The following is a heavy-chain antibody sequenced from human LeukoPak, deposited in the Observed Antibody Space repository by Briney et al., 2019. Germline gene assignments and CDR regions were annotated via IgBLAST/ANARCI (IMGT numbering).Heavy chain of an antibody. CDR3: ARDIRPYDRSSSYWFDP. Sequence: PSETLSLTCTVSGGSISSSSYYWGWIRQPPGKGLEWIGSIYYSGSTYYNPSLKSRVTISVDTSKNQFSLKLSSVTAADTAVYYCARDIRPYDRSSSYWFDPWGQGTLVTVSS. D-gene: IGHD6-13*01. V-gene: IGHV4-39*07. CDR1: GGSISSSSYY. CDR2: IYYSGST. J-gene: IGHJ5*02.